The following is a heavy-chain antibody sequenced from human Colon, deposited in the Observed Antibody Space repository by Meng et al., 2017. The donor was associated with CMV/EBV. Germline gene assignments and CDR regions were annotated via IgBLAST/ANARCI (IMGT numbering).Heavy chain of an antibody. J-gene: IGHJ5*01. Sequence: GTLKISCATSGFTFSDFGMNWVRQAPGKGLEWVSSITYGGTYITYSDSVQGRFTISRDNTMNSLYLQMNNLRAEDTAVYYCARQSTNSAYDSWGQGTLVTVSS. CDR1: GFTFSDFG. D-gene: IGHD1-1*01. CDR2: ITYGGTYI. V-gene: IGHV3-21*06. CDR3: ARQSTNSAYDS.